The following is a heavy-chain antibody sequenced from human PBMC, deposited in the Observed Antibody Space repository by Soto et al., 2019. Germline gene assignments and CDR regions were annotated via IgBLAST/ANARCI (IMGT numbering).Heavy chain of an antibody. V-gene: IGHV3-30*18. CDR1: GFTFSSYG. D-gene: IGHD2-15*01. CDR3: AKLRSSSWAQYAFDI. Sequence: GGSLRLSCAASGFTFSSYGMHWVRQAPGKAPEWVAVISYDGSNKYYGDSVKGRFTTSRDNSMDTLYLQMNSLRPEDTAVYYCAKLRSSSWAQYAFDIWGHGTLVTVSS. J-gene: IGHJ3*02. CDR2: ISYDGSNK.